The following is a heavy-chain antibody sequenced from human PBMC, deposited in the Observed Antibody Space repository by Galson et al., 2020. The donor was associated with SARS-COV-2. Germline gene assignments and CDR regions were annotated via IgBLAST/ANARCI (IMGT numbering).Heavy chain of an antibody. CDR1: GGPISGSDCY. CDR3: ARESGYPPDNWCDP. V-gene: IGHV4-30-4*01. Sequence: KASEPLSLTCIVSGGPISGSDCYWCWIRQPPGKGLEWIGYIYYSVSVSPYYSPSLRSRVTISVDTAKNQYSRKLNSVTAADTAVYYCARESGYPPDNWCDPWGQGTLGTVSS. J-gene: IGHJ5*02. D-gene: IGHD3-22*01. CDR2: IYYSVSVSP.